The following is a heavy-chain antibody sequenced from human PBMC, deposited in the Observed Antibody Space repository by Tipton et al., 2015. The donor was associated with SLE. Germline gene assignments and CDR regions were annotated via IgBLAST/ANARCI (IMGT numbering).Heavy chain of an antibody. Sequence: TLSLTCTVSGGSMNTYYWSWIRQSPGKGLEWIGYIHYTGSTEYNPSLKSRVTISVDTSKNQFNLKLRSVTVVDTAMYYCAREHISSLRDAFEVWGQGTKVTVS. D-gene: IGHD2-15*01. CDR1: GGSMNTYY. V-gene: IGHV4-59*01. CDR3: AREHISSLRDAFEV. CDR2: IHYTGST. J-gene: IGHJ3*01.